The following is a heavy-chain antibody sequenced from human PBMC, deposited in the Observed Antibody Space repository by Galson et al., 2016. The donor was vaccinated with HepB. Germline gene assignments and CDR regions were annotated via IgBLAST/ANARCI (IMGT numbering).Heavy chain of an antibody. CDR3: AHESHYGSGSYEF. D-gene: IGHD3-10*01. CDR1: GFSLSTVAVG. Sequence: PALVQPTQTPTLTCTFSGFSLSTVAVGVAWVRQPPGKALEWLALIFCDDAKRYNASLRNRLTITKDTSRTQVSLTKANMGLVDTATYYGAHESHYGSGSYEFWGQGTLVSVSS. J-gene: IGHJ4*02. CDR2: IFCDDAK. V-gene: IGHV2-5*02.